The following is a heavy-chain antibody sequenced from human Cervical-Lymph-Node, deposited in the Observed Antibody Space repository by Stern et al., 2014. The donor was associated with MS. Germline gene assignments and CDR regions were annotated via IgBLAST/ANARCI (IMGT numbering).Heavy chain of an antibody. CDR3: ARDLGVGPSVS. D-gene: IGHD5/OR15-5a*01. V-gene: IGHV1-69*06. Sequence: QMQLVQSGAEVKKPGSSVKLSCKASGGTFRTSAISWVRQAPGQGLEWMGGIIPILNTTNYAQKFQARVTITADKSTSTVYMALSSLSSEDTAVYYCARDLGVGPSVSWGQGTVVTVSS. J-gene: IGHJ5*02. CDR2: IIPILNTT. CDR1: GGTFRTSA.